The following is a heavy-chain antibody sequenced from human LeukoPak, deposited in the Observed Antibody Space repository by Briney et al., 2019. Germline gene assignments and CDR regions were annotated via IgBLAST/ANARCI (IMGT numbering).Heavy chain of an antibody. CDR3: TRGSGWATLTDY. J-gene: IGHJ4*02. D-gene: IGHD6-19*01. CDR2: INPNRGGT. CDR1: GYSFTSYN. V-gene: IGHV1-2*02. Sequence: ASVKVSCKTSGYSFTSYNLHWVRQAPGQGLEWMAWINPNRGGTNYAQKFQGRVTVTRDTSISTAYMELSSLKSDDSAVYYCTRGSGWATLTDYWGQGTLVTVSS.